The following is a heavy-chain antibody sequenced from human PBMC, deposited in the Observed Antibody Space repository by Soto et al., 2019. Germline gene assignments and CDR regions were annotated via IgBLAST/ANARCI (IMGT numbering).Heavy chain of an antibody. CDR2: IIPILGIA. J-gene: IGHJ5*02. Sequence: QVQLVQSGAEVKKPGSSVKVSCKASGGTFSSYTISWVRQAPGQGLEWMGRIIPILGIANYAQKFQGRVTITADKXTXXAYMELSSLRSEDTAVYYCASLWFGELGGTERFDPWGQGTLVTVSS. CDR1: GGTFSSYT. D-gene: IGHD3-10*01. V-gene: IGHV1-69*02. CDR3: ASLWFGELGGTERFDP.